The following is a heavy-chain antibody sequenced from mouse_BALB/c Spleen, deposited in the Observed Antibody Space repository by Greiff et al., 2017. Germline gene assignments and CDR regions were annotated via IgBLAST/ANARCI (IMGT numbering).Heavy chain of an antibody. CDR1: GFTFSSFG. Sequence: DVMLVESGGGLVQPGGSRKLSCAASGFTFSSFGMHWVRQAPEKGLEWVAYISSGSSTIYYADTVKGRFTISRDNPKNTLFLQMTSLRSEDTAMYYCARGVRHAMDYWGQGTSVTVSS. CDR3: ARGVRHAMDY. CDR2: ISSGSSTI. D-gene: IGHD2-14*01. J-gene: IGHJ4*01. V-gene: IGHV5-17*02.